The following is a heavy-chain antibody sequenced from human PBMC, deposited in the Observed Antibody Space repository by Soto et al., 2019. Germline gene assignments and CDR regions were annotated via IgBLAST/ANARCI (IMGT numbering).Heavy chain of an antibody. CDR2: ISSSSSYI. D-gene: IGHD3-22*01. CDR3: ARADYYDSSGYYYRQS. CDR1: GFTFSSYS. J-gene: IGHJ5*02. V-gene: IGHV3-21*01. Sequence: GGSLRLSCAASGFTFSSYSMNWVRQAPGKGLEWVSSISSSSSYIYYADSVKGRFTISRDNAKNSLYLQMNSLRAEDTAVYYCARADYYDSSGYYYRQSWGQGTLVTVSS.